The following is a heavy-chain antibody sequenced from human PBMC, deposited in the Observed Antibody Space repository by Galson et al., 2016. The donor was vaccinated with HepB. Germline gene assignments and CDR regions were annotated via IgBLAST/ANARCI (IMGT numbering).Heavy chain of an antibody. CDR1: GFTFRDYY. J-gene: IGHJ4*02. D-gene: IGHD2-8*01. Sequence: SLRLSCAASGFTFRDYYMSWIRQTPGKGLEWVSYISTSSSFTKYSDSVKGRFTISRDNVRNLLFLQMNSLSADDTAVYFCAKFNRYCTRITCLAPADYWGQGTLVTVSS. CDR3: AKFNRYCTRITCLAPADY. CDR2: ISTSSSFT. V-gene: IGHV3-11*06.